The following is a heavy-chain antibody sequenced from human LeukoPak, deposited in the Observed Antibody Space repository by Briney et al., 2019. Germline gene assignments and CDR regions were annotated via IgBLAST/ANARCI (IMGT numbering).Heavy chain of an antibody. CDR2: IHPNSGAT. CDR1: GNTFTVFH. CDR3: ASDVQNYYGSGRSWFDS. V-gene: IGHV1-2*02. J-gene: IGHJ5*01. D-gene: IGHD3-10*01. Sequence: ASVKVSCKPSGNTFTVFHMHWVRQAPGRGLEWMGWIHPNSGATKYAQKFQGRVAMTMDTSINTAYMELTSLRSDDSAVYYCASDVQNYYGSGRSWFDSWGQGTLVTVSS.